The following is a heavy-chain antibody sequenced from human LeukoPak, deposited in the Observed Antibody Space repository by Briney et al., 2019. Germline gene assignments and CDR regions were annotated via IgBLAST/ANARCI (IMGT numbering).Heavy chain of an antibody. CDR3: ARAPGYCSSTSCYKGAEYFQH. CDR1: GGSISSYY. D-gene: IGHD2-2*02. CDR2: IYYSGST. V-gene: IGHV4-59*01. J-gene: IGHJ1*01. Sequence: PSETLSLTCTVSGGSISSYYWSWIRQPPGKGLEWIGYIYYSGSTNYNPSLKSRVTISVDTSKNQFSLKLSSVTAADTAVYYCARAPGYCSSTSCYKGAEYFQHWGQGTLVTVSS.